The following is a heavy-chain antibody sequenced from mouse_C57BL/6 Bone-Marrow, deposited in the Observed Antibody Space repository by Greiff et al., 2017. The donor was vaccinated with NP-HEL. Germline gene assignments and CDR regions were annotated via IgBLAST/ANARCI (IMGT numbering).Heavy chain of an antibody. V-gene: IGHV1-59*01. CDR1: GYTFTSSW. CDR2: IDPSDSYT. Sequence: QVQLQQPGAELVRPGTSVKLSCKASGYTFTSSWMHWVKQRPGQGLEWIGVIDPSDSYTNYNQKFTGKATLTVDTYSSTAYMQLSILTSEDSAVYYCAMIRKTPWFAYWGQGTLVTVSA. J-gene: IGHJ3*01. CDR3: AMIRKTPWFAY. D-gene: IGHD2-4*01.